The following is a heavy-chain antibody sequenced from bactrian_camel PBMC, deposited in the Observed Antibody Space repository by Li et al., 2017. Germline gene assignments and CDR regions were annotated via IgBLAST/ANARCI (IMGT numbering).Heavy chain of an antibody. CDR2: VATDDGNT. D-gene: IGHD2*01. Sequence: HVQLVESGGGSVQVGGSLRLSCAASGVTYSSYCMGWFRQAPGNEREGVAVVATDDGNTYYVDSVKGRFTISRDNRENTVYLEMNNLKPEDTAMYYCVADETCVRWYLPAGSADFGAWGQGTQVTVS. V-gene: IGHV3S6*01. J-gene: IGHJ6*01. CDR3: VADETCVRWYLPAGSADFGA. CDR1: GVTYSSYC.